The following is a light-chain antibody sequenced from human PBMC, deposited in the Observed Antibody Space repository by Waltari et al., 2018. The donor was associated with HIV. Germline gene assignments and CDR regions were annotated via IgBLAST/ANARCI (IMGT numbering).Light chain of an antibody. CDR2: DSS. V-gene: IGKV3-15*01. J-gene: IGKJ1*01. CDR1: QTVNTN. Sequence: MTQSPATLSASLGDRVTLSGLAGQTVNTNFAWYQQRPGQSPRLLIFDSSTRATGVPDRFSGSGSGTEFTLTINSLQTDDVGVYYCQQYDDWPWTFGQGTKVEV. CDR3: QQYDDWPWT.